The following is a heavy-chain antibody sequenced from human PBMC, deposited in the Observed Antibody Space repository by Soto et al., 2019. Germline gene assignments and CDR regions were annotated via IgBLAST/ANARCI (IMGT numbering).Heavy chain of an antibody. Sequence: QVQLVQSGAEVKKPWSSVTVSCKASGGTFGNSAISWVRQAPGQGLEWMGGIIPIFSTPDYAQKFQGRVTSTADESTTTAYMELTSLKSEDTAVYYCARDKDRQQLGGNYYYGIDVWGQGTTVTVSS. CDR3: ARDKDRQQLGGNYYYGIDV. CDR2: IIPIFSTP. J-gene: IGHJ6*02. V-gene: IGHV1-69*12. D-gene: IGHD2-15*01. CDR1: GGTFGNSA.